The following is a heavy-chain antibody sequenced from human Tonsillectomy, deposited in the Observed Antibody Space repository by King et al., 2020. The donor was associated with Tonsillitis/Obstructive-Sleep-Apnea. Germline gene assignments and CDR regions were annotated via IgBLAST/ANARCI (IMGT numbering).Heavy chain of an antibody. V-gene: IGHV4-39*01. J-gene: IGHJ3*02. CDR2: IYYSGST. CDR1: GGSISSSTYY. Sequence: QLQLQESGPGLVKPSETLSLTCTVSGGSISSSTYYWGWIRQPPGKGREWIGTIYYSGSTYYNPSLKTRVTISLDTSNNQFSLKLSSVTAADTAVYYCARRVQLERRGDAFNIWGQGTMVTVSS. CDR3: ARRVQLERRGDAFNI. D-gene: IGHD1-1*01.